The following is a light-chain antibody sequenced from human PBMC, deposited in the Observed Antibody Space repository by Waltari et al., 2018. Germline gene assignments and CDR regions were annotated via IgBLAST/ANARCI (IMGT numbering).Light chain of an antibody. Sequence: QQLTGKPPQLRNLGTNKRPAGVPDRISGSKSGTSASLAITGLQAEDEADYYCQSYDSSLGGSVFGGGTKLTVL. J-gene: IGLJ2*01. CDR3: QSYDSSLGGSV. CDR2: GTN. V-gene: IGLV1-40*01.